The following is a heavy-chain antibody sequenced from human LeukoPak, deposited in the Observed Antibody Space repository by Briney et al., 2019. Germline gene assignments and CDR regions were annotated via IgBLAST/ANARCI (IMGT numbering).Heavy chain of an antibody. Sequence: QSGGPVRLSCAASGLTLNRYEEHWARQGPRKGVEGDSFICSSGSTKYYGDAVKGRFTTSRDNSKKTRYLQMNSLRAEDTAMYYGARGWGEGGQGTLVTVSS. CDR1: GLTLNRYE. D-gene: IGHD3-10*01. CDR3: ARGWGE. V-gene: IGHV3-48*03. J-gene: IGHJ1*01. CDR2: ICSSGSTK.